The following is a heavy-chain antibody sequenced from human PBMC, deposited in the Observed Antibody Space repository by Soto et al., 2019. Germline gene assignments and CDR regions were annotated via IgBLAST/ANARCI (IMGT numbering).Heavy chain of an antibody. CDR1: GGSFSGYY. J-gene: IGHJ6*02. Sequence: SETLSLTCAVYGGSFSGYYWSWIRQPPGKGLEWIGEINHSGSTNYNPSLKSRVTISVDTSKNQFSLKLSSVTAADTAVYYCARGDIVVVPAARRGMDVWGQGTTVT. CDR3: ARGDIVVVPAARRGMDV. V-gene: IGHV4-34*01. CDR2: INHSGST. D-gene: IGHD2-2*01.